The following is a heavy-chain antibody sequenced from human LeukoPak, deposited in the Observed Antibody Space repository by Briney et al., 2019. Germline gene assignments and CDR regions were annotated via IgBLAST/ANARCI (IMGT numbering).Heavy chain of an antibody. Sequence: GGSLRLSCSSSAFTFDDYGMSWVSHGPGEGLGWVSRINWNGGNTVYADSVKGRFTIYRDNAKNSLFLQMNRLSAEDTAFYFCARERPYCRGGNCYEDCYLCYMDVWGKGTTVTVSS. CDR1: AFTFDDYG. V-gene: IGHV3-20*04. CDR3: ARERPYCRGGNCYEDCYLCYMDV. CDR2: INWNGGNT. J-gene: IGHJ6*03. D-gene: IGHD2-21*02.